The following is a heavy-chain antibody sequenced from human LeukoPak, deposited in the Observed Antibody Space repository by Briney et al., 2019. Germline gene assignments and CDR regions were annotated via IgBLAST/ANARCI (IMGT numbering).Heavy chain of an antibody. CDR2: FDPEDGET. Sequence: ASVKVSCKVSGYTLTELSIHWVRQAPGKGLEWMGGFDPEDGETIYAQKFQGRVTMPEDTSTETAYMELSSLRSEATAVYYCATDTTDYGDNVNFDYWGQGTLVTVSS. CDR1: GYTLTELS. CDR3: ATDTTDYGDNVNFDY. D-gene: IGHD4-17*01. V-gene: IGHV1-24*01. J-gene: IGHJ4*02.